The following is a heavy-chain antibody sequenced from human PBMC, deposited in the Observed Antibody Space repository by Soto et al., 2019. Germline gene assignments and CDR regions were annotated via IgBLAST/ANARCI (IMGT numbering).Heavy chain of an antibody. Sequence: ESGGGLIQPGGSLRLSCEVSGFTVSSNYMSWVRQAPGKGLEWVSILYSAGSTYYAVSVKGRFTISRDSSKNTLYLQMNSLRAEDTAVYYCARLCYYDSGIHDAFDVWGQGTMVTVSS. D-gene: IGHD3-10*01. CDR1: GFTVSSNY. J-gene: IGHJ3*01. CDR2: LYSAGST. V-gene: IGHV3-53*01. CDR3: ARLCYYDSGIHDAFDV.